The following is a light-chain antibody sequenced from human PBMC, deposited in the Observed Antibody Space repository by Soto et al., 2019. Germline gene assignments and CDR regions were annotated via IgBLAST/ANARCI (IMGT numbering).Light chain of an antibody. J-gene: IGKJ1*01. CDR3: QYYGTSPKP. Sequence: EIVLTQSPGTLSLSPGERATLSCRASQSVSSSYLAWYQQKPGQATRLLILGASSRATGIPDRFSGSVSGTDFTLTISRLEPEDFAVYYCQYYGTSPKPFGQGTKVEVK. CDR2: GAS. CDR1: QSVSSSY. V-gene: IGKV3-20*01.